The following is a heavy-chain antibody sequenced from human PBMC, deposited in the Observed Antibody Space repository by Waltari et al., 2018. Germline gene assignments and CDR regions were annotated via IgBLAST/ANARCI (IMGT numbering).Heavy chain of an antibody. CDR2: IYYSGST. CDR3: ARVFLGRSDY. Sequence: QLQLQESGPGLVKPSETLSLTCTVSGGSISSSSYYWGWIRQPPGKGLEWIGSIYYSGSTYYNPALKSRVTISVDTSKNQFSLKLSSVTAADTAVYYCARVFLGRSDYWGQGTLVTVSS. V-gene: IGHV4-39*01. CDR1: GGSISSSSYY. J-gene: IGHJ4*02.